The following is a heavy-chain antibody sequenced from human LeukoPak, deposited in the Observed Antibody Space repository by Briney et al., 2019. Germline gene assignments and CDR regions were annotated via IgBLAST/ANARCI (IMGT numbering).Heavy chain of an antibody. Sequence: PGGSLRLSCAASGFIFSSYSMNWVRQAPGKGLEWVSYISGSGNAKHCTDSVKGRFTISRDNAKNALYLQMNSLRAEDTAVYFCARDYLYAFDYWGQGTLVTVSS. V-gene: IGHV3-48*01. CDR3: ARDYLYAFDY. CDR2: ISGSGNAK. D-gene: IGHD2-2*01. CDR1: GFIFSSYS. J-gene: IGHJ4*02.